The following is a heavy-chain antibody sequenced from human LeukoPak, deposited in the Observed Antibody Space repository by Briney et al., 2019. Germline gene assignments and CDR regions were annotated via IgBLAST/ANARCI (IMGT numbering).Heavy chain of an antibody. Sequence: GGSLRLSCAASGFTFSSYDMRWVRQATGKGLEWVSAIGTAGDTYYPGSVKGRFTISRENAKNSLYLQMNSLRAGDTAVYYCARAPGTTHYYGMDVWGQGTTVTVSS. CDR2: IGTAGDT. CDR1: GFTFSSYD. J-gene: IGHJ6*02. V-gene: IGHV3-13*01. D-gene: IGHD1-1*01. CDR3: ARAPGTTHYYGMDV.